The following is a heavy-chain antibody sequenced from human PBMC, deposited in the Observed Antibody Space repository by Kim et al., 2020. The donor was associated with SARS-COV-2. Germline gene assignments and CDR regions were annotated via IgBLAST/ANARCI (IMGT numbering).Heavy chain of an antibody. CDR3: ARENIAARLTHYYYYAMDV. CDR1: GFTFSSYS. J-gene: IGHJ6*02. CDR2: ISSSSSYI. Sequence: GGSLRLSCAASGFTFSSYSMNWVRQAPGKGLEWVSSISSSSSYIYYADSVKGRFTISRDNAKNSLYLQMNSLRAEDTAVYYCARENIAARLTHYYYYAMDVWGQGTTVTVSS. V-gene: IGHV3-21*01. D-gene: IGHD6-6*01.